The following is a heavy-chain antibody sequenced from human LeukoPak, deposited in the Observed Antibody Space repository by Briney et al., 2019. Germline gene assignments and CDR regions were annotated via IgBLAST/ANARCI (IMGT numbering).Heavy chain of an antibody. D-gene: IGHD6-19*01. CDR1: GFTFSSYG. CDR2: ISGSGGST. J-gene: IGHJ4*02. V-gene: IGHV3-23*01. Sequence: SGGSLRLSCAVSGFTFSSYGMSWVRQAPGKGLEWVSAISGSGGSTYYADSVKGRFTISRDNSKNTLYLQMNSLRAEDTAVYYCAKDLSYSSGWYVGSPFDYWGQGTLVTVSS. CDR3: AKDLSYSSGWYVGSPFDY.